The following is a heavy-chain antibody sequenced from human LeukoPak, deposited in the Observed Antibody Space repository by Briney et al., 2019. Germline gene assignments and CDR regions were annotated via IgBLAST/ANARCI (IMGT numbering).Heavy chain of an antibody. CDR2: MSNDGGRT. Sequence: GGSLRLSCAASGFTFITYCIHWVRQAPGKGLEYVSGMSNDGGRTYYADSVKGRFTISRDNSKNTLYLQMNSLRAEDTAVYYCAKDPYDSSGYWYDYWGQGTLVTVSS. CDR3: AKDPYDSSGYWYDY. J-gene: IGHJ4*02. CDR1: GFTFITYC. D-gene: IGHD3-22*01. V-gene: IGHV3-64*04.